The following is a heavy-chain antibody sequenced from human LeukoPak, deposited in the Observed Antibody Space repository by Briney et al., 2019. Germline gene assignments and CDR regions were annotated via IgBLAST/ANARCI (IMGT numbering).Heavy chain of an antibody. J-gene: IGHJ3*02. CDR3: ATNWNRVAFDI. D-gene: IGHD1-1*01. Sequence: GGSLRLSCAASGFSFSASAMHWARQAPGKGLEWVSYISSSSTIYYADSVKGRFTISRDNAKNSLYLQMNSLRAEDTAVYYCATNWNRVAFDIWGQGTMVTVSS. CDR1: GFSFSASA. CDR2: ISSSSTI. V-gene: IGHV3-69-1*01.